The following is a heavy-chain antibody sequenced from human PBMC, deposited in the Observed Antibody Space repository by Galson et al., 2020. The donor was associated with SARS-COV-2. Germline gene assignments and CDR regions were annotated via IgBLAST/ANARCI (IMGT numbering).Heavy chain of an antibody. CDR3: ARDTPNVYYGSGSYYNADY. D-gene: IGHD3-10*01. Sequence: SETLSLTCTVSGGSISSYYWSWIRQPAGKGLEWIGRIYTSGSTNYNPSLKSRVTMSVDTSKNQFSLKLSSVTAADTAVYYCARDTPNVYYGSGSYYNADYWGQGTLVTVSS. V-gene: IGHV4-4*07. CDR1: GGSISSYY. J-gene: IGHJ4*02. CDR2: IYTSGST.